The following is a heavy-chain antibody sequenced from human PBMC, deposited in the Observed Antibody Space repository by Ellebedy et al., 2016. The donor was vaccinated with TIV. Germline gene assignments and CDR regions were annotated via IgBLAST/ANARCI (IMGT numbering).Heavy chain of an antibody. CDR1: GFSLSGST. Sequence: PGGSLRLSCAVSGFSLSGSTVNWVRRTSGRGLEWVGRISTKADTYATAYAVSVKGSFIISRDDSQNTAYLQMNSLRTEDTAVYYCARGYWNGVRTYSDYWGQGTLVTVSS. V-gene: IGHV3-73*01. J-gene: IGHJ4*02. CDR2: ISTKADTYAT. CDR3: ARGYWNGVRTYSDY. D-gene: IGHD2-15*01.